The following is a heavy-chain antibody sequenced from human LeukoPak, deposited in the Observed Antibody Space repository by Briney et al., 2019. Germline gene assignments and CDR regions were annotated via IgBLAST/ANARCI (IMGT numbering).Heavy chain of an antibody. CDR2: ISSNGGST. D-gene: IGHD3-22*01. J-gene: IGHJ4*02. Sequence: GGSLRLSCAASGFTFSSYAMHWVRQAPGKGLEYVSAISSNGGSTYYANSVKGRFTISRDNSKNTLYLQMGSLRAEDMAVYYCARDKMPPAYYYDSSGYPDYWGQGTLVTVSS. V-gene: IGHV3-64*01. CDR1: GFTFSSYA. CDR3: ARDKMPPAYYYDSSGYPDY.